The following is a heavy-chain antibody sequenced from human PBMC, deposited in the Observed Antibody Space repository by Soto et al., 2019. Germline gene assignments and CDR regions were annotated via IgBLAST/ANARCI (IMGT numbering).Heavy chain of an antibody. D-gene: IGHD6-13*01. CDR2: ISGSGGST. Sequence: GGSLRLSCAASGFTFSSYAMSWVRQAPGKGLEWVSAISGSGGSTYYADSVKGRFTISRDNSKNTLYLQMNSLRAEDTAVYYCAKDPEPRFGYSSSWYSDWFDPWGQGTLVTVSS. CDR3: AKDPEPRFGYSSSWYSDWFDP. CDR1: GFTFSSYA. V-gene: IGHV3-23*01. J-gene: IGHJ5*02.